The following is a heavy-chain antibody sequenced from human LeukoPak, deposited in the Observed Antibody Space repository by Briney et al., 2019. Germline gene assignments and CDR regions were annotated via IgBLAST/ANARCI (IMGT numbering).Heavy chain of an antibody. CDR3: ARHVGISF. CDR1: GFTFSGAW. V-gene: IGHV3-7*01. D-gene: IGHD7-27*01. CDR2: IREDGPEK. J-gene: IGHJ4*02. Sequence: GGSLRLSCTASGFTFSGAWMTWVRQAPGKGLEWGANIREDGPEKNYVDSVKGRFTISRDNAKNSLFLQMSNLRDDDTAIYYCARHVGISFWGQGTLVTVSS.